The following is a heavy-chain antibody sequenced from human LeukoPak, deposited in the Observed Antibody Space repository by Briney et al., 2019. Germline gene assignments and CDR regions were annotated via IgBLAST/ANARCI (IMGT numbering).Heavy chain of an antibody. CDR1: GYTFTGYY. V-gene: IGHV1-2*02. CDR2: INPNSGGT. CDR3: ARPRGRIQLWELDY. D-gene: IGHD5-18*01. J-gene: IGHJ4*02. Sequence: DSVKVSCKASGYTFTGYYMHWVRQAPGQGLEWMGWINPNSGGTNYAQKFQGRVTMTRDTSISTAYMELSRLRSDDTAVYYCARPRGRIQLWELDYWGQGTLVTVSS.